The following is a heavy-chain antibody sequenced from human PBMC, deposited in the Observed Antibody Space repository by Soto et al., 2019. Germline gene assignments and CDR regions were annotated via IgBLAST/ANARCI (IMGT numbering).Heavy chain of an antibody. V-gene: IGHV1-3*01. CDR2: INAGNGNT. Sequence: ASVEVSCKASGYTFTSYVMHWVRQAPGQRLEWIGWINAGNGNTKYSQKFQGRVTITRDTSASTAYMELSSLRSEDTAVYYCARFWGYCSGGSCSDYYYNYGMDVWGKGTRVTVSS. CDR1: GYTFTSYV. CDR3: ARFWGYCSGGSCSDYYYNYGMDV. J-gene: IGHJ6*04. D-gene: IGHD2-15*01.